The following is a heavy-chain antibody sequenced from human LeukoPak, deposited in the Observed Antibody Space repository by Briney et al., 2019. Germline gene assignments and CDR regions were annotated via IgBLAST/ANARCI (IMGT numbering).Heavy chain of an antibody. V-gene: IGHV4-59*01. Sequence: PSETLSLTCTVSGGSISSYYWSWIRQPPGKGLEWIGYIYYSGSTNYNPSLKSRVTISVDTSKNQFSLKLSSVTAADTAVYYCARTKGGILRYFDWPGAFDYWGQGTLVTVSS. D-gene: IGHD3-9*01. J-gene: IGHJ4*02. CDR2: IYYSGST. CDR3: ARTKGGILRYFDWPGAFDY. CDR1: GGSISSYY.